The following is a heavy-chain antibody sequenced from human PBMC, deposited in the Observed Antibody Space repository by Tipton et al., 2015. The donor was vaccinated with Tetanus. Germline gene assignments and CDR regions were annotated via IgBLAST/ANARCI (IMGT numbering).Heavy chain of an antibody. J-gene: IGHJ4*02. D-gene: IGHD3-16*01. V-gene: IGHV4-4*07. CDR2: LHSSGDT. CDR3: ARWGPGVTTWGFDF. Sequence: TLSLTCTVSGGSIRGHFWSWIRQPAGKGLEWIGRLHSSGDTTYNPPLKSRVTMSVDTSKNQFSLRLISVTAADTALYFCARWGPGVTTWGFDFWGQGTLVTVSS. CDR1: GGSIRGHF.